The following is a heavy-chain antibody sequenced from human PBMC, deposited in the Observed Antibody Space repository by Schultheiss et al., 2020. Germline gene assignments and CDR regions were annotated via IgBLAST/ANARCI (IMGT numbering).Heavy chain of an antibody. D-gene: IGHD6-19*01. CDR1: GFTFSSYA. Sequence: GGSLRLSCEASGFTFSSYAMHWVRQAPGKGLEWVAVISYDGSNKYYADSVKGRFTISRDNSKNTLYLQMNSLRAEDTAVYYCARRGAVAGTGIYYYYYGMDVWGQGTTVTVSS. CDR3: ARRGAVAGTGIYYYYYGMDV. CDR2: ISYDGSNK. V-gene: IGHV3-30-3*01. J-gene: IGHJ6*02.